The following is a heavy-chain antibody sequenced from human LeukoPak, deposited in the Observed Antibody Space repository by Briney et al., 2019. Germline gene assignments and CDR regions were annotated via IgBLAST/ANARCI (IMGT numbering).Heavy chain of an antibody. CDR3: ARGGGGMRIYGKNWFDP. D-gene: IGHD3-16*01. V-gene: IGHV4-34*01. CDR1: GGSFSGYY. CDR2: INHSGST. Sequence: SETLSLTCAVYGGSFSGYYWSWIRQPPGKGLEWIGEINHSGSTNNNPSLKSRVTISVDTSKNQFSLKLSSVTAADTAVYYCARGGGGMRIYGKNWFDPWGQGTLVTVSS. J-gene: IGHJ5*02.